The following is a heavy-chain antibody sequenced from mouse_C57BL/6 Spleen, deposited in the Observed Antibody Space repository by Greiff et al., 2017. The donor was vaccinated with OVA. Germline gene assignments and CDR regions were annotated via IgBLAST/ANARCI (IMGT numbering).Heavy chain of an antibody. D-gene: IGHD2-4*01. CDR2: ISYDGSN. Sequence: EVQLQESGPGLVKPSQSLSLTCSVTGYSITSGYYWNWIRQFPGTKLEWMGYISYDGSNNYNPSLKNRISITRDTSKNQFFLKLNSVTTEDTATYYCARDYDYDVRAMDYWGQGTSVTVSS. V-gene: IGHV3-6*01. CDR1: GYSITSGYY. CDR3: ARDYDYDVRAMDY. J-gene: IGHJ4*01.